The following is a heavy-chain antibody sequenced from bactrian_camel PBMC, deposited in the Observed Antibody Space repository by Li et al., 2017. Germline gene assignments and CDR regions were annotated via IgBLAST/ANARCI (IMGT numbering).Heavy chain of an antibody. V-gene: IGHV3S55*01. J-gene: IGHJ4*01. CDR3: AARATCGRVRWDWPPREYEYVY. CDR2: IDFDDGK. CDR1: RYASTYGRYC. Sequence: LVESGGASVQTGGSLRLSCSASRYASTYGRYCQAWFRQAPGREREGIAAIDFDDGKVYASSVKGRFTISHDRSTYTLYLQMNNLKPDDTAMYFCAARATCGRVRWDWPPREYEYVYWGQGTQVTVSS. D-gene: IGHD1*01.